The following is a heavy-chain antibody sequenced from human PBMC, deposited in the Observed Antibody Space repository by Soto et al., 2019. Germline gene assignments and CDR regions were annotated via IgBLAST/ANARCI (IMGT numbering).Heavy chain of an antibody. V-gene: IGHV4-31*03. CDR2: ISYSVYT. CDR1: GASISSAAYY. D-gene: IGHD3-16*02. Sequence: SETRSLTCTVSGASISSAAYYWSWILHRPGEGLEWIGFISYSVYTFQNPSLKSRLLLSVATSKNQFSLELSFVTAADTAVYYCARGPTPSWSSYRFSYCECWGPGTMVSVSA. J-gene: IGHJ4*01. CDR3: ARGPTPSWSSYRFSYCEC.